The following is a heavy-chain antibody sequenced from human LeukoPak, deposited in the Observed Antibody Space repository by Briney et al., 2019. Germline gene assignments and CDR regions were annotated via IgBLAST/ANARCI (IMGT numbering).Heavy chain of an antibody. D-gene: IGHD6-13*01. CDR1: GGSISSSSYY. V-gene: IGHV4-39*02. CDR2: IYYSGST. Sequence: SETLSLTCTVSGGSISSSSYYWGWIRQPPGKGLEWIGSIYYSGSTYYNPSLKSRVTISVDTSKNQFSLKLSSVTAADTAVYYCARDSHQQLGIFDYWGQGTLVTVSS. J-gene: IGHJ4*02. CDR3: ARDSHQQLGIFDY.